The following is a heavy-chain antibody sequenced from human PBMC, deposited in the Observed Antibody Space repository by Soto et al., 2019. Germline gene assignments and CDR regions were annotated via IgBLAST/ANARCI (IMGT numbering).Heavy chain of an antibody. J-gene: IGHJ4*02. D-gene: IGHD6-25*01. V-gene: IGHV4-31*03. Sequence: QVQLQESGPGLVKPSQTLSLTCTVSGDSISSVVYYSSWIRQHPGKGLEWIGYIYDSGTTHYNPSLQSRVTISVDTSKNQFSLRLSSVTAADTAVYFCARAFSSAPPFDYWGQGTLVTVSS. CDR3: ARAFSSAPPFDY. CDR1: GDSISSVVYY. CDR2: IYDSGTT.